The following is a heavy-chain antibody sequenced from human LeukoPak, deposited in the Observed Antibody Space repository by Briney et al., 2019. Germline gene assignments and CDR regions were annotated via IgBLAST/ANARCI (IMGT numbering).Heavy chain of an antibody. Sequence: SETLSLTCTVSGGSISSYYWSWIRQPPGKGLEWIGYIYYSGSTNYNPSLKSRVTISVDTSKNQFSLKLSSVTAADTAVYYCARRGGYGAFGIDYWGQGALVTVSS. CDR2: IYYSGST. CDR3: ARRGGYGAFGIDY. CDR1: GGSISSYY. J-gene: IGHJ4*02. V-gene: IGHV4-59*08. D-gene: IGHD4-17*01.